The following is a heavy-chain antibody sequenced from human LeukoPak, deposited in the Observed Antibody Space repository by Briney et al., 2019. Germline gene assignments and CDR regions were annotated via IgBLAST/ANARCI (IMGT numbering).Heavy chain of an antibody. J-gene: IGHJ4*02. Sequence: PSETLSLTCAVYGGSFSGYYWSWIRQPPGKGLEWIGEINHSGSTNYNPSLKSRVTISVDTSKNQFSLKPSSVTAADTAVYYCARGGYYDSSGYYLLDYWGQGTLVTVSS. CDR2: INHSGST. D-gene: IGHD3-22*01. V-gene: IGHV4-34*01. CDR1: GGSFSGYY. CDR3: ARGGYYDSSGYYLLDY.